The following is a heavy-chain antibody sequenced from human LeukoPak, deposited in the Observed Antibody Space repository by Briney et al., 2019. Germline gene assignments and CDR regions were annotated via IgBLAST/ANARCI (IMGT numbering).Heavy chain of an antibody. D-gene: IGHD4-17*01. V-gene: IGHV3-74*01. CDR2: INSDGSST. CDR1: GFTFSSYW. J-gene: IGHJ5*02. CDR3: ARDDYGDWGWFDP. Sequence: KPGGSLRLSCAASGFTFSSYWMHWVRQAPGKGLVWVSRINSDGSSTSYADSVKGRFTISRDNAKNTLYLQMISLRAEDTAVYYCARDDYGDWGWFDPWGQGTLVTVSS.